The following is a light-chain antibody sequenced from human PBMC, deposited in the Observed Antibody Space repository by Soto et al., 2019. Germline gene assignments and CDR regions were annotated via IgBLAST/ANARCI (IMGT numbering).Light chain of an antibody. Sequence: VMTQSPATPSVSPGERATLSCRASQSVSSSYLAWYQQKPGQAPRLLIYGASSRATGIPDRFSGSGSGTDFTLTISRLEPEDFAVYYCQQYGSSPGKFGQGTKGDI. CDR1: QSVSSSY. CDR2: GAS. CDR3: QQYGSSPGK. V-gene: IGKV3-20*01. J-gene: IGKJ1*01.